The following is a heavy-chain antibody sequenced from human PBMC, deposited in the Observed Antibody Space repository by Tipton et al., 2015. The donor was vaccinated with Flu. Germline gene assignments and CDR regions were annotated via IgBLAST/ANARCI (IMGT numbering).Heavy chain of an antibody. D-gene: IGHD5-24*01. CDR1: GFTFDNYE. V-gene: IGHV3-48*03. J-gene: IGHJ3*02. CDR3: ARAVGGWPHTSAAFDI. CDR2: ISSGGSTI. Sequence: SLRLSCAASGFTFDNYEMNWVRQAPGKGLEWVSYISSGGSTIFYADSVKGRFTISRDNAKSLLYLQMSSLRAEDTAVYYCARAVGGWPHTSAAFDIWGQGTMVTVSS.